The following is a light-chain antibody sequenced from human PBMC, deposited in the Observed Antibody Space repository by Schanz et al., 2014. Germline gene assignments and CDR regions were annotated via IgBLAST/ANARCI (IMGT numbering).Light chain of an antibody. V-gene: IGKV3D-15*01. CDR3: QHYYSLPLT. CDR2: GVH. Sequence: EIVLTQSPGTLSLSPGERATLSCRARQSVSSNLAWYQQKPGQAPRLLMSGVHDRASGIPDRFSGSGSETDFTLTISSLQAEDVAIYYCQHYYSLPLTFGGGTKVELK. J-gene: IGKJ4*01. CDR1: QSVSSN.